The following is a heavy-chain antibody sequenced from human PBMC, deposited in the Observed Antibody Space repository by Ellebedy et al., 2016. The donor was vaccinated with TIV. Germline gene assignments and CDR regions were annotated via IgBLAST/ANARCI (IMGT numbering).Heavy chain of an antibody. Sequence: HLGGSLRLSCAASGFNFRSYWMTWVRQAPGKGLEWVAKIRQEGDEIYYAESVKGRFTISRDNAKNSLFLQMNSLRVEDTAVYYCARRARYGDYAVQVNPWFDPWGQGTLVTVSS. CDR3: ARRARYGDYAVQVNPWFDP. CDR1: GFNFRSYW. D-gene: IGHD4-17*01. V-gene: IGHV3-7*01. J-gene: IGHJ5*02. CDR2: IRQEGDEI.